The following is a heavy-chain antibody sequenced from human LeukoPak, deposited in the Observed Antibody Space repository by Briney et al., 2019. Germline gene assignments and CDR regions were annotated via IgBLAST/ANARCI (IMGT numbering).Heavy chain of an antibody. CDR1: GYTFTSYG. CDR2: INPSGGST. V-gene: IGHV1-46*01. J-gene: IGHJ6*03. CDR3: ARGFGGSSWYPTGHYYMDV. D-gene: IGHD6-13*01. Sequence: ASVKVSCKASGYTFTSYGISWVRQAPGQGLEWMGIINPSGGSTSYAQKFQGRVTMTRDMSTSTAYMELRSLRSDDTAVYYCARGFGGSSWYPTGHYYMDVWGKGTTVTVSS.